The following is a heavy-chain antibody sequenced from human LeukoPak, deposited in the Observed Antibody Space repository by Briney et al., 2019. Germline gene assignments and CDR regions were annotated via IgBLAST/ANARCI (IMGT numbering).Heavy chain of an antibody. CDR2: ISYSGST. CDR3: TRDSSGSFFDY. J-gene: IGHJ4*02. CDR1: GGSINSGDYY. Sequence: SQALSLTCTVSGGSINSGDYYWSWIRQHPGKGLEWIGYISYSGSTYYNPSLKSRLTMSVDTSKNQFSLKLSSVTAADTAVYYCTRDSSGSFFDYWGQGTLVTVSS. V-gene: IGHV4-31*03.